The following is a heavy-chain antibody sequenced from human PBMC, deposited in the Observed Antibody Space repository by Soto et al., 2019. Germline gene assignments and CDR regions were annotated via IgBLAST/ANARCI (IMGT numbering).Heavy chain of an antibody. CDR3: ARDLGGWPDY. Sequence: EASVKVSCKASGYTLTIYAMHWVRQAPGQRLEWMGWINAGNGNTKYSQKFQGRVTITRDTSASTAYMELSSLRSEDTAVYYCARDLGGWPDYWGQGTLVTVSS. J-gene: IGHJ4*02. V-gene: IGHV1-3*01. CDR1: GYTLTIYA. D-gene: IGHD2-15*01. CDR2: INAGNGNT.